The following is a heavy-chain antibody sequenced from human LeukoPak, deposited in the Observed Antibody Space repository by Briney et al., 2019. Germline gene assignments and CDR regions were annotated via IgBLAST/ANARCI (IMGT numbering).Heavy chain of an antibody. D-gene: IGHD4-17*01. CDR3: ARGAYGDYDS. Sequence: GGSLRLSCAASASTFSSYAMSWVRQAPGKGLEWVSAISAGADSTYCADSVQGRFTISRDNSKNTLYLQMSGLRAEDTAVYFCARGAYGDYDSWGQGTLVTVSS. CDR1: ASTFSSYA. CDR2: ISAGADST. J-gene: IGHJ5*01. V-gene: IGHV3-23*01.